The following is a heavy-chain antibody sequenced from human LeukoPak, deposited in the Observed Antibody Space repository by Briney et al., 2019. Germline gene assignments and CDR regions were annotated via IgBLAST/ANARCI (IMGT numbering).Heavy chain of an antibody. J-gene: IGHJ4*02. V-gene: IGHV1-58*02. Sequence: VASVKVSCKASGFTFTSSAMQWVRQARGQRLEWVGWIVVGSGNTNYAQKFQEGVTITRDMSTSTAYMELSSLRSEDTAVYYCAAAQNFPVYCSGGSCSYYFDYWDQGTLVTVSS. D-gene: IGHD2-15*01. CDR2: IVVGSGNT. CDR1: GFTFTSSA. CDR3: AAAQNFPVYCSGGSCSYYFDY.